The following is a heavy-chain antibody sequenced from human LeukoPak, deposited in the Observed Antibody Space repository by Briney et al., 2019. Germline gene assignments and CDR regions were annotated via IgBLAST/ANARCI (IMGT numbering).Heavy chain of an antibody. V-gene: IGHV4-34*01. CDR2: INHSGST. J-gene: IGHJ3*02. CDR1: GGSFSGYY. CDR3: ARGRVLLWCRETRGDAFDI. D-gene: IGHD3-10*01. Sequence: SETLSLTCAVYGGSFSGYYWSWIRQPPGKGLEWIGEINHSGSTNYNPSLKSRVTISVDTSKNQFSLKLSSVTAADTAVYYCARGRVLLWCRETRGDAFDIWGQGTMVTVSS.